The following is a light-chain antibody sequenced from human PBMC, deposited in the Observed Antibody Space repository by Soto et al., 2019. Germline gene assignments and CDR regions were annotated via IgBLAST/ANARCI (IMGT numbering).Light chain of an antibody. Sequence: DIVMTQSPLSLAVTPGEPASISCRSSQSLLHSNGYNYVEWYLQKPGQSPQLRIYLGSDRASGVPDRFSGSGSGTDFTLKISRVEAEYVGVYYCMQGLSGFTFGPGTKVDIK. CDR3: MQGLSGFT. J-gene: IGKJ3*01. CDR2: LGS. CDR1: QSLLHSNGYNY. V-gene: IGKV2-28*01.